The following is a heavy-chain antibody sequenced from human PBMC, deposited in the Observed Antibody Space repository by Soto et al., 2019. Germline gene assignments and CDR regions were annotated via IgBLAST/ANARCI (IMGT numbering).Heavy chain of an antibody. J-gene: IGHJ3*02. CDR2: IYTRGST. CDR3: ARDLLIVGPPDAFDI. V-gene: IGHV4-4*07. Sequence: SETLSLTCTVSGGSIKNYYWSWIRQSAGKALEWIGRIYTRGSTKYNPSLKSRVTMAVDTSKNQFSLKLNSVSAADTAVYFCARDLLIVGPPDAFDIWGQGTMVTVS. CDR1: GGSIKNYY. D-gene: IGHD1-26*01.